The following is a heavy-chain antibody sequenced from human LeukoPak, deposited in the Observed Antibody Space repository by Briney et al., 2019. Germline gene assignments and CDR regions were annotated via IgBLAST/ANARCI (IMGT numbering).Heavy chain of an antibody. Sequence: GGSLRLSCSASGFTLSSYWMHWVRQAPGEGLVWVSRIDPDGSTTNYADSVKGRFTTSRDNAKNTLYLQMNSLRAEDTALYYCTRVQAGRAGLMDVWGRGTTVTVSS. CDR1: GFTLSSYW. CDR3: TRVQAGRAGLMDV. CDR2: IDPDGSTT. D-gene: IGHD6-13*01. J-gene: IGHJ6*02. V-gene: IGHV3-74*01.